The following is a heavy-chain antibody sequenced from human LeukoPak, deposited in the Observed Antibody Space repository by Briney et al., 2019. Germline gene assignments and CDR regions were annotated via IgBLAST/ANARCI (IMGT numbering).Heavy chain of an antibody. CDR3: ARVPIAAAGTVDY. D-gene: IGHD6-13*01. V-gene: IGHV3-30-3*01. Sequence: GGSRRLSCAASEFSFSNVAMYWDRQAPGKGLEWLAVISYDGSIRYYADSVKGRFTISRDNSNNTVHLQMSRLRSDDTAVYYCARVPIAAAGTVDYWGQGTLVTVSS. CDR2: ISYDGSIR. J-gene: IGHJ4*02. CDR1: EFSFSNVA.